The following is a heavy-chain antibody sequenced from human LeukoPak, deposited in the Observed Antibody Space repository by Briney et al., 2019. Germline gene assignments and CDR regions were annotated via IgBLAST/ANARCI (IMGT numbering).Heavy chain of an antibody. V-gene: IGHV3-7*01. CDR3: VRALGSSSADY. CDR2: IKQDGSEK. D-gene: IGHD6-6*01. J-gene: IGHJ4*02. Sequence: GGSLRLSCAASGFTFTHSWMSWVRQAPGKGLEWVANIKQDGSEKYYVDSVEGRFTISRDNAKNSVSLQMNSLRGEDTAVYYCVRALGSSSADYWGQGNLVTVSS. CDR1: GFTFTHSW.